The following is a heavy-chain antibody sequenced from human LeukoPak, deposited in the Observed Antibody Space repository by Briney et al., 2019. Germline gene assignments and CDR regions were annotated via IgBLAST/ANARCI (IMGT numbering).Heavy chain of an antibody. CDR2: ISGSGGST. CDR1: GFTFSSYA. D-gene: IGHD6-13*01. CDR3: AKDRGSSSWFDFDY. Sequence: GGSLRLSCAASGFTFSSYAMSWVRQAPGKGLEWVSAISGSGGSTYYADSVKGRFTISRDNSKNTLYLQMNSLRAEDTAVNYCAKDRGSSSWFDFDYWGQGTLVTVSS. J-gene: IGHJ4*02. V-gene: IGHV3-23*01.